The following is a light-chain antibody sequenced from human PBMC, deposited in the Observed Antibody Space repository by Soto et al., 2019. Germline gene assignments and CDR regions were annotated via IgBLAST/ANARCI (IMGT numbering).Light chain of an antibody. CDR1: QSVRSS. J-gene: IGKJ4*01. CDR3: QQRSSWLLT. Sequence: EFVLTQSPATLSLSPGERATLSCRASQSVRSSLAWYQQKPGQAPRLLIYDASHRATGIPARFSASGSGTDFTLPISSLEPEDFAVYYCQQRSSWLLTFGGGTKVEIK. V-gene: IGKV3-11*01. CDR2: DAS.